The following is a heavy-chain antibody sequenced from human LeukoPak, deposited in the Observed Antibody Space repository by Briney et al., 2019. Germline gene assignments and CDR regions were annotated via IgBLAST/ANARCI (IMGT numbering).Heavy chain of an antibody. J-gene: IGHJ4*02. CDR1: GFTFSSYW. CDR3: ASDVYCSGGSCSDY. D-gene: IGHD2-15*01. Sequence: GGSLRLSCAASGFTFSSYWVHWVRQAPGKRLVWVSRINSDGSSTSYADSVKGRFTISRDNAKNTLYLQMNSLRAEDTAVYYCASDVYCSGGSCSDYWGQGTLVTVSS. V-gene: IGHV3-74*01. CDR2: INSDGSST.